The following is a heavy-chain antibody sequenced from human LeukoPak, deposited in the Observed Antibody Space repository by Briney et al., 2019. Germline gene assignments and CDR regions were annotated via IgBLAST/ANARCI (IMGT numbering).Heavy chain of an antibody. V-gene: IGHV3-23*01. CDR1: GFTFKNYA. Sequence: QAGGSLRLSCEASGFTFKNYAMSWVRQAPGKGLEWVSAISGSGGDTYYADSVKGRLTISRDNSKNTLNLQMTSLKAEDTAVYYCAKDNPPYYYDSSGYSYYYYGMDVWGQGTTVTVSS. D-gene: IGHD3-22*01. CDR3: AKDNPPYYYDSSGYSYYYYGMDV. CDR2: ISGSGGDT. J-gene: IGHJ6*02.